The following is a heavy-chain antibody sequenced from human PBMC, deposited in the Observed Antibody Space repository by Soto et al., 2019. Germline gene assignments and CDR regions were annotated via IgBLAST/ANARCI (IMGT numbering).Heavy chain of an antibody. J-gene: IGHJ5*01. CDR2: INAGNGNT. V-gene: IGHV1-3*01. CDR1: GYTFTSYA. CDR3: ASEVGGDLVVVAAYKNWFDY. Sequence: ASVKVSCKASGYTFTSYAMHWVRQAPGQRLEWMGWINAGNGNTKYSQKFQGRVTITRDTSASTAYMELSSLRSEDTAVYYCASEVGGDLVVVAAYKNWFDYWGQGTLDTVSS. D-gene: IGHD2-15*01.